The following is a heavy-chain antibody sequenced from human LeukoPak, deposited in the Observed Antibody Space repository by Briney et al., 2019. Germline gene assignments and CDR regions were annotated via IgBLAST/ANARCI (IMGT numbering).Heavy chain of an antibody. CDR3: ARGREGSGGFTRFDP. V-gene: IGHV4-4*07. Sequence: SETLSLTCTVSGGSISSFYWSWIRQPAGKGLEWIGRINTSGSTNYNPSLQSRVTISIDKSKNQFSLSLSSVTAADTAVYYCARGREGSGGFTRFDPWGQGTLVTVSS. CDR1: GGSISSFY. D-gene: IGHD6-19*01. CDR2: INTSGST. J-gene: IGHJ5*02.